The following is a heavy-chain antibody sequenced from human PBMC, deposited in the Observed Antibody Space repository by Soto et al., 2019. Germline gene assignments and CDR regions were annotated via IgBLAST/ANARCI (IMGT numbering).Heavy chain of an antibody. V-gene: IGHV1-3*01. CDR2: INAGNGNT. D-gene: IGHD2-15*01. Sequence: ASVKISCKASGYTFTSYDINWVRQATGQGLEWMGWINAGNGNTKYSQKFQGRVTITRDTSASTAYMELSSLRSEDTAVYYCARASQPYCSGGSCAIDYWGQGTLVTVSS. CDR1: GYTFTSYD. J-gene: IGHJ4*02. CDR3: ARASQPYCSGGSCAIDY.